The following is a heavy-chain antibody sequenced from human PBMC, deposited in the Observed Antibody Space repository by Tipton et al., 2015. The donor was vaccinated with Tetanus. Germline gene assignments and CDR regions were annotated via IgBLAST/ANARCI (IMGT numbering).Heavy chain of an antibody. Sequence: TLSLTCTVSGGSISTTSDYWGWIRQPPGKGLEWIGSLYYSGTTYYNPSLKSRVTISVDTSKNPFSLRLSSVTAADTAVYYCARHSLKLGMWAFDIWGRETLVTVSS. CDR2: LYYSGTT. CDR1: GGSISTTSDY. D-gene: IGHD7-27*01. CDR3: ARHSLKLGMWAFDI. V-gene: IGHV4-39*01. J-gene: IGHJ3*02.